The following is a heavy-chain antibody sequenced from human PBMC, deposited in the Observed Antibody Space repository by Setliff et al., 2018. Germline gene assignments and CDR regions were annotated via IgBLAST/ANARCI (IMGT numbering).Heavy chain of an antibody. CDR3: ARLALTGYDTSGYYYALDYYYMDV. V-gene: IGHV3-48*01. J-gene: IGHJ6*03. Sequence: GGSLRLSCVTSGFTFSNYGMTWVRRAPGKGLEWISYISTSSTIIYYADSVKGRFTISRDNANHSLHLQMNSLRAEDTAVYFCARLALTGYDTSGYYYALDYYYMDVWGKGTTVTVSS. D-gene: IGHD3-22*01. CDR1: GFTFSNYG. CDR2: ISTSSTII.